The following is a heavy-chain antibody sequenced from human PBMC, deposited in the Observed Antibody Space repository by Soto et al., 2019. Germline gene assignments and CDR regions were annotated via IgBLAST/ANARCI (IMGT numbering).Heavy chain of an antibody. D-gene: IGHD3-3*01. CDR3: VLGYYFSGLPLSHEY. CDR1: GGSISSGDYY. Sequence: SETLSLTCTVSGGSISSGDYYWSWIRQPPGKGLEWIGYIYYSGSTYYNPSLKSRVTISVDTSKNQFSLKLSSVTAADTAVYYCVLGYYFSGLPLSHEYWGQGTLVTVSS. J-gene: IGHJ4*02. CDR2: IYYSGST. V-gene: IGHV4-30-4*01.